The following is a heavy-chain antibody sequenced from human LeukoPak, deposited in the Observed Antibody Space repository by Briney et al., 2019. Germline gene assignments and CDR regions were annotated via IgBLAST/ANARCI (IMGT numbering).Heavy chain of an antibody. J-gene: IGHJ4*01. CDR1: GDSISSTSYY. CDR3: ASRVYGLGSFNY. D-gene: IGHD3-10*01. V-gene: IGHV4-39*01. Sequence: SETLSLTCTVSGDSISSTSYYWDWIRQPPGKGLEWIGSIYNSRTTYYNPSLKSRVTISVDTSKNQFSLKVGSVTAADTAVYYCASRVYGLGSFNYWGQGTLVTVSS. CDR2: IYNSRTT.